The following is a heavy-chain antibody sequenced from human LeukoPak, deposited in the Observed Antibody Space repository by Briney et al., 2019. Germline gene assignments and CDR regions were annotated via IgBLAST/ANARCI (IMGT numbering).Heavy chain of an antibody. CDR2: INSDGSST. CDR3: ARESRSGCDHDY. CDR1: GFTFSSYW. D-gene: IGHD5-12*01. V-gene: IGHV3-74*01. Sequence: PGGSLRLSCAASGFTFSSYWMHWVRQAPGKGLVWVSRINSDGSSTSYADSVKGRFTISRDNAKNTLYLQMNSLRAEDTAVYYCARESRSGCDHDYWGQGTLVTVSS. J-gene: IGHJ4*02.